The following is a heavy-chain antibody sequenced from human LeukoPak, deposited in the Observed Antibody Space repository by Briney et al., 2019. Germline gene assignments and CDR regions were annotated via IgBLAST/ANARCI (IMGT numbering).Heavy chain of an antibody. V-gene: IGHV1-3*01. J-gene: IGHJ6*02. D-gene: IGHD2-2*01. CDR3: ARDRVGPSIVVVPAAILLSGYGMDV. CDR2: ITAGNGDT. Sequence: GASVKVSCKASGYTFTSYAVHWVRQAPGQRLEWTGWITAGNGDTKYSQKFQGRVTMTTDTSTSTAYMELRSLRSDDTAVYYCARDRVGPSIVVVPAAILLSGYGMDVWGQGTTVTVSS. CDR1: GYTFTSYA.